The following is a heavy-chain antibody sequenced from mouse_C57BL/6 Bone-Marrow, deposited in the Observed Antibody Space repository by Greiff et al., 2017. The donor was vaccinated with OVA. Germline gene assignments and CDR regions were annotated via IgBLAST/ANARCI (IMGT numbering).Heavy chain of an antibody. D-gene: IGHD1-1*01. CDR1: GYTFTSYW. Sequence: QVQLQQPGAELVKPGASVKLSCKASGYTFTSYWMHWVKQRPGQGLEWIGMIHPNSGSTNYNEKFKSKATLTVDKSTSTAYMQLRSLTSEDSAVYYCASYGSSRGWYFDVWGTGTTVTVSS. CDR3: ASYGSSRGWYFDV. CDR2: IHPNSGST. V-gene: IGHV1-64*01. J-gene: IGHJ1*03.